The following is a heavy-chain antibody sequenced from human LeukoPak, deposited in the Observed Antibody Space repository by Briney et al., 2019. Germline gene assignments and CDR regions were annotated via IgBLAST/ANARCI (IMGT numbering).Heavy chain of an antibody. CDR2: ISSNGDNT. D-gene: IGHD4-17*01. V-gene: IGHV3-64*04. CDR3: ARGDDYAFDY. J-gene: IGHJ4*02. Sequence: GGSLRLSCSVSGFTFSTYVMHWVRQAPGKGLEYVSAISSNGDNTYYADSVKGRFTISRDNAKNSLYLQMNSLRAEDTAVYYCARGDDYAFDYWGQGTLVTVSS. CDR1: GFTFSTYV.